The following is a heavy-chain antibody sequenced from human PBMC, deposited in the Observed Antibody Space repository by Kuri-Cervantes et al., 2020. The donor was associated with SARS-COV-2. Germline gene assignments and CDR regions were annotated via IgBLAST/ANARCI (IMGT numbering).Heavy chain of an antibody. CDR1: GFTFSSHW. D-gene: IGHD6-6*01. V-gene: IGHV3-7*01. J-gene: IGHJ3*02. CDR2: IKQDGSEK. CDR3: ARRKARGGAFDI. Sequence: GESLKISCAASGFTFSSHWMSWVRQAPGKGLEWVANIKQDGSEKYYVDSVKGRFTISRDNAKNSLYLQMSSLRAEDTAVYYCARRKARGGAFDIWGQGTMVTVSS.